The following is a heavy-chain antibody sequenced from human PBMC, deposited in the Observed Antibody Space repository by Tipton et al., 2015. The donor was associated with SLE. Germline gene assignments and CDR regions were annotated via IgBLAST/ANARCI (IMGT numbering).Heavy chain of an antibody. J-gene: IGHJ5*02. CDR1: GFTFSSYG. CDR3: AKDAFYASGWLDL. V-gene: IGHV3-33*06. Sequence: SLRLSCAASGFTFSSYGMHWVRQAPGKGLAWVAVIWFDGSNQYSADSVKGRFIISRDNSKNTLYLQMNILRPDDTAVYYCAKDAFYASGWLDLWGQGTLVTVS. CDR2: IWFDGSNQ. D-gene: IGHD2/OR15-2a*01.